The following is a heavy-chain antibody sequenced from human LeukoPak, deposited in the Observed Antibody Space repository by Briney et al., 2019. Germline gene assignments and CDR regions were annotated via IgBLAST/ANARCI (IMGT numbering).Heavy chain of an antibody. Sequence: GGSLRLSCAASGFTFSSHAVTWVRQAPGKGLEWVSGIGGSGGKKYYADSVKGRFTISRDSSNNMVYLQMNSLRADDTAVYYCARAGDILLVSYFHYYGMDVWGQGTTVIVSS. J-gene: IGHJ6*02. CDR3: ARAGDILLVSYFHYYGMDV. D-gene: IGHD7-27*01. V-gene: IGHV3-23*01. CDR2: IGGSGGKK. CDR1: GFTFSSHA.